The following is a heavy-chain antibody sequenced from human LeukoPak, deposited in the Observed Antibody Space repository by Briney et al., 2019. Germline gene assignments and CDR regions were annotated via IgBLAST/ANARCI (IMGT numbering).Heavy chain of an antibody. V-gene: IGHV1-46*01. J-gene: IGHJ4*02. CDR2: INPSSGST. CDR3: ARDLTEGYTYIPYYFDY. CDR1: GYTFTSYY. D-gene: IGHD5-18*01. Sequence: ASVRVSCKASGYTFTSYYIHWVRQAPGQGLEWMGIINPSSGSTSSAQKFQGRVTMTRDTSTSTVYMELSSPISEDTAVYYCARDLTEGYTYIPYYFDYWGQGTLVTVSS.